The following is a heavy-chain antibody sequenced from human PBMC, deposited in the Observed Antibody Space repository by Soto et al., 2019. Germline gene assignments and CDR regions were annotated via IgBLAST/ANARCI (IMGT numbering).Heavy chain of an antibody. D-gene: IGHD6-19*01. CDR3: ARLFSSGWNNDY. V-gene: IGHV3-48*01. CDR2: ITRSSSTI. J-gene: IGHJ4*02. CDR1: GSTFSSSS. Sequence: WGSLRLSCAASGSTFSSSSMTWVRQAPGKGLEWVSYITRSSSTIYYADSVKGRFTVSRDNAKNSLYLQMNSLRAEDTAVYYCARLFSSGWNNDYWGQGTLVTVSS.